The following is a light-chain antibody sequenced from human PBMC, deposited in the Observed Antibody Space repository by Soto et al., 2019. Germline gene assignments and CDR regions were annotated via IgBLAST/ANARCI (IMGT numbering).Light chain of an antibody. V-gene: IGLV2-8*01. J-gene: IGLJ2*01. CDR3: SSYGGFNNVL. CDR1: SSDVGAYNH. Sequence: QSALTQPASVSGSPGQSITISCTGTSSDVGAYNHVSWFQQHPDKVPKLLIHHVSRRPSGVPARFSGSKSGNTASLTVSGLQTEDEADYYCSSYGGFNNVLFGGGTKLTVL. CDR2: HVS.